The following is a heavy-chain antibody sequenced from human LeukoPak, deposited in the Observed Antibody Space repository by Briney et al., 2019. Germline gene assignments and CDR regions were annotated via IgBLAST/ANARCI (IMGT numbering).Heavy chain of an antibody. V-gene: IGHV3-23*01. D-gene: IGHD5-12*01. CDR3: AKDHGYSGYDFFDY. Sequence: GGSLRLSCAASGFTFSSYAMSWVRQAPGKGLEWVSAISGSGGSTYYADSVKGRFTISKDHSKNTLYLQMNSLRAEDTAVYYCAKDHGYSGYDFFDYWVQGTLVTVSS. CDR1: GFTFSSYA. CDR2: ISGSGGST. J-gene: IGHJ4*02.